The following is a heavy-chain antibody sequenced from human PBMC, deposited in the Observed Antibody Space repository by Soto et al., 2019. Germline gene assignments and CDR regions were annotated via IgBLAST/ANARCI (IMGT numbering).Heavy chain of an antibody. J-gene: IGHJ4*02. CDR3: ATDTAYAVDS. CDR2: IRSSPSAI. Sequence: EVQLMESGGGLVQPGGSLRLSCVASGFTFTSFSMNWVRQAPGKGLEWVSYIRSSPSAISYADSVKGRFTISRDNAKNSLYLQLNSLRAEDTAVSYCATDTAYAVDSWGQGTLVSVSS. V-gene: IGHV3-48*01. D-gene: IGHD3-16*01. CDR1: GFTFTSFS.